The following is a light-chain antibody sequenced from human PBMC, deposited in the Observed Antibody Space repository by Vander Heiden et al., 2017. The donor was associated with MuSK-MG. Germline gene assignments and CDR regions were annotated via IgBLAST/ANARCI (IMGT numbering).Light chain of an antibody. CDR3: QQYGSSPYT. CDR1: QSISSSC. CDR2: DAS. J-gene: IGKJ2*01. V-gene: IGKV3D-20*01. Sequence: EIVLTQPPATLSLSPGERANPSRGASQSISSSCLAWYQQKPGLAPRLLIYDASSRDTGIPDRFSGSGSGTDFTLTISRLEPEDFAVYYCQQYGSSPYTFGQGTKVEIK.